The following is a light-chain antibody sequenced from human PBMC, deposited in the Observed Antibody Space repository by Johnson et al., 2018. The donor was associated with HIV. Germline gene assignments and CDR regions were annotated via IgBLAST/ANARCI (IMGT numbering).Light chain of an antibody. CDR2: DNN. CDR3: GTWDSSLSAV. J-gene: IGLJ1*01. CDR1: DSNIGNNY. V-gene: IGLV1-51*01. Sequence: QSVLTQPPSVSAAPGQKVTISCSGTDSNIGNNYVSWYQQFPGTAPKLLIYDNNKRPSGIPDRFSGSKSGTSATLGITGLPTEDEADYYCGTWDSSLSAVFGTGTKVTVL.